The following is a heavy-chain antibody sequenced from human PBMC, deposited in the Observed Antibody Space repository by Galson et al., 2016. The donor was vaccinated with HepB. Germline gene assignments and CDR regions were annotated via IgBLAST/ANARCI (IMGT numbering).Heavy chain of an antibody. D-gene: IGHD3-3*01. J-gene: IGHJ5*02. CDR2: MHHNGNT. Sequence: ETLSLTCTVSGYSISSGFNWGWIRPAPGKGLEWIGSMHHNGNTFCNPSVRSRVTISIDMSKNQFSLNLTSVTAADTAIYYCAREHWGHTIPNLWGQGTLVTVSS. V-gene: IGHV4-38-2*02. CDR3: AREHWGHTIPNL. CDR1: GYSISSGFN.